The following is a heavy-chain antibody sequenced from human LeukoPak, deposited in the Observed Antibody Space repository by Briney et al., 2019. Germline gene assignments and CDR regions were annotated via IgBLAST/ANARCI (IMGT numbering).Heavy chain of an antibody. J-gene: IGHJ4*02. V-gene: IGHV3-53*04. CDR2: IYSGGST. D-gene: IGHD4-17*01. CDR1: GFTFSSYG. Sequence: GGSLRLSCAASGFTFSSYGMHWVRQAPGKGLEWVSVIYSGGSTYYADSVKGRFTISRHNSKNTLYLQMNSLRAEDTAVYYCARATYGDYEDNWGQGTLVTVSS. CDR3: ARATYGDYEDN.